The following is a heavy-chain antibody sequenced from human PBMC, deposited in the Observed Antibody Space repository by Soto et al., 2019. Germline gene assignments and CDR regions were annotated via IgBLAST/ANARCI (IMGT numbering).Heavy chain of an antibody. V-gene: IGHV1-2*04. CDR1: GYTFTGYY. CDR2: INPNSGGT. J-gene: IGHJ4*02. CDR3: ARAYCSSTSCLEFDY. Sequence: ASVKVSCKASGYTFTGYYMHWVRQAPGQGLEWMGWINPNSGGTNYAQKFQGWVTMTRDTSISTAYMELSRLRSVDTAVYYCARAYCSSTSCLEFDYWGQGTLVTVSS. D-gene: IGHD2-2*01.